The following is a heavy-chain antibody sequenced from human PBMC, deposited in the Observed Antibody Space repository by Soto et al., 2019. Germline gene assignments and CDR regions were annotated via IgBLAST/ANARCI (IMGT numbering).Heavy chain of an antibody. CDR3: ARDGAVDGTGIWFDP. CDR1: GGSISSYY. Sequence: SETLSLTCTVSGGSISSYYWSWIRQPPGKGLEWIGYIYYSGSTNYNPSLKSRVTISVDTSKNQFSLKLSSVTAADTAVYYCARDGAVDGTGIWFDPWGQGTLVTVSS. D-gene: IGHD6-19*01. J-gene: IGHJ5*02. V-gene: IGHV4-59*01. CDR2: IYYSGST.